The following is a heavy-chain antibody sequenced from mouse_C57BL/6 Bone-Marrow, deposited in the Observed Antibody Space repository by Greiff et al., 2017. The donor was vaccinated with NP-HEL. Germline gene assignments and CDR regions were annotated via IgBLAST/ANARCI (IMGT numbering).Heavy chain of an antibody. CDR3: AREGLLWYFDV. CDR1: GYSITSGYY. CDR2: ISYDGSK. J-gene: IGHJ1*03. Sequence: EVKVEESGPGLVKPSQSLSLTCSVTGYSITSGYYWNWIRQFPGNKLEWMGYISYDGSKNYNPSLKNRISITRDTSKDQFFLKLNSVTTEDTATYYCAREGLLWYFDVWGTGTTVTVSS. D-gene: IGHD1-1*01. V-gene: IGHV3-6*01.